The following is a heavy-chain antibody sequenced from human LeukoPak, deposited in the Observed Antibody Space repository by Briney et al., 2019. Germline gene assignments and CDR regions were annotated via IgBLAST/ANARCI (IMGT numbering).Heavy chain of an antibody. CDR1: GGSISSGSYY. CDR2: IYTSGST. J-gene: IGHJ4*02. CDR3: ARGFGVVVAAIDY. D-gene: IGHD2-15*01. Sequence: SQTLSLTCTVSGGSISSGSYYWSWIRQPAGKGLEWIGRIYTSGSTIYNPSLKSRVTISVDTSKNQFSLKLSSVTAADTAVYYCARGFGVVVAAIDYWGQGTLVTVSS. V-gene: IGHV4-61*02.